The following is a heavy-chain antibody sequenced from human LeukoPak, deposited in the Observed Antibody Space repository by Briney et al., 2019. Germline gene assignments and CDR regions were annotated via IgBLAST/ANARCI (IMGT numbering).Heavy chain of an antibody. CDR1: GYSFTSHD. V-gene: IGHV1-8*01. D-gene: IGHD3-10*01. J-gene: IGHJ6*03. CDR2: MNPNSGDT. CDR3: ARDLLWFGESDYYYYMDV. Sequence: ASVKVSCKASGYSFTSHDINWVRQATGQGLEWMGWMNPNSGDTGYAQKFQGRVTMTRNTSISTAYMELSSLRAEDTAVYYCARDLLWFGESDYYYYMDVWGKGTTVTVSS.